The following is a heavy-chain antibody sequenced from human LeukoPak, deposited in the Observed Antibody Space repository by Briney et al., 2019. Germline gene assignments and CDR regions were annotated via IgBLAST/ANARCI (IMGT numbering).Heavy chain of an antibody. CDR2: ISWNSGTK. D-gene: IGHD3-3*01. Sequence: PGGSLRLSCVASGFMFEDYGMHWVRQGPGKGLEWVSGISWNSGTKAYAASVKGRFTISRDNSENSLYLQMDSLRSEDSALYYCAKDRDFWSGFDYWGQGTLVTVSS. CDR3: AKDRDFWSGFDY. J-gene: IGHJ4*02. V-gene: IGHV3-9*01. CDR1: GFMFEDYG.